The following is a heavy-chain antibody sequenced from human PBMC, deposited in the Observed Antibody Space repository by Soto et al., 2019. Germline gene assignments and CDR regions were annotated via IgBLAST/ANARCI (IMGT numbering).Heavy chain of an antibody. V-gene: IGHV4-59*01. Sequence: SETLSLTCTVSGGSISSYYWSWIRQPPGKGLEWIGYIYYSGSTNYNPSLKSRVTISVDTSKNQFSLKLSSVTAADTAVYYCARTVSALKLFDYWGQGTLVTVSS. CDR2: IYYSGST. J-gene: IGHJ4*02. CDR1: GGSISSYY. CDR3: ARTVSALKLFDY. D-gene: IGHD6-13*01.